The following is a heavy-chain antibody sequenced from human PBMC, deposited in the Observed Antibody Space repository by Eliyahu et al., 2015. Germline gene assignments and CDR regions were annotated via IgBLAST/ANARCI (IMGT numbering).Heavy chain of an antibody. CDR2: VYHTGTT. CDR3: VRVGIRDGSFDS. D-gene: IGHD5-24*01. CDR1: GYSISSGYY. J-gene: IGHJ5*01. V-gene: IGHV4-38-2*01. Sequence: QVQLRESGPGQVKPSETLSLTCDVSGYSISSGYYWGWIRQSPGKGLESIGWVYHTGTTYYNPSLKSRVTISADTSKNDFSLNLRSVTAADTAVYYCVRVGIRDGSFDSWGQGTLVTVSS.